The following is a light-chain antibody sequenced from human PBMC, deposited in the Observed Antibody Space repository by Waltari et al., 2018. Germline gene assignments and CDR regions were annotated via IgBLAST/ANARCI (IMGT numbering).Light chain of an antibody. CDR2: NDR. CDR1: TSNVGSNV. J-gene: IGLJ1*01. Sequence: QSVLTQPPSASGTPGQRFTISCSGSTSNVGSNVVNWYHHLPGPAPNLLIFNDRDRPPGVPDRFPGSRSATSASLAISGLQSDDESTYYCASWDDRLDAYVFGTGTWVTVL. V-gene: IGLV1-44*01. CDR3: ASWDDRLDAYV.